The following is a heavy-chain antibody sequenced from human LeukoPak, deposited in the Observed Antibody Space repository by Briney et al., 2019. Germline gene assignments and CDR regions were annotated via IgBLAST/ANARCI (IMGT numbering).Heavy chain of an antibody. J-gene: IGHJ3*02. V-gene: IGHV4-59*08. CDR1: GGSINRYY. CDR2: ISYTGGEI. D-gene: IGHD6-13*01. CDR3: ARQPGGTAAFDI. Sequence: PSETLSLPCTVSGGSINRYYWSWIRQPPGKGLEWIGYISYTGGEIKYNPSLKSRLTISVDTSKNQFSLMLTSVTAADTAVYYCARQPGGTAAFDIWAQGTMVTVSS.